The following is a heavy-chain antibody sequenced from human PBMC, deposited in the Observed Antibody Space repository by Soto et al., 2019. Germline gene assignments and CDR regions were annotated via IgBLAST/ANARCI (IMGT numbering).Heavy chain of an antibody. V-gene: IGHV1-46*01. CDR3: ASELTGTAYFAL. CDR2: INPRDGGT. CDR1: GSTFTSYH. J-gene: IGHJ2*01. D-gene: IGHD1-20*01. Sequence: QVQLVQSAAEVKKPGASVKVSCKASGSTFTSYHMHWVRQAPGLGLEWMGTINPRDGGTSYTQRFQGRVTMTSDTSTSTGYMELSSLRSEDTAVYYCASELTGTAYFALWGRGTLVTVSS.